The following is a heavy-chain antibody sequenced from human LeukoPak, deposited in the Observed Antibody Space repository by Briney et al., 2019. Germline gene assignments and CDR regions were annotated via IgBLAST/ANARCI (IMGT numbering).Heavy chain of an antibody. J-gene: IGHJ4*02. Sequence: PGGSLRLSCAASGFTFSDYYMSWIRQAPGKGREWVLYIGSSSTNTNYADSVRGRFTISRDNAKNSLYLQMNSLRAEDTAVYYCARGGGRHVEYWGQGNLVTVSS. CDR3: ARGGGRHVEY. CDR2: IGSSSTNT. V-gene: IGHV3-11*05. D-gene: IGHD2/OR15-2a*01. CDR1: GFTFSDYY.